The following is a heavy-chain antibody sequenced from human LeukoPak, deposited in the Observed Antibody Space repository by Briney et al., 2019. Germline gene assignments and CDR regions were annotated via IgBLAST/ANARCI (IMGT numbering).Heavy chain of an antibody. Sequence: ASVKVSCKVSGYSLTELSMHWVRQAPGKGLEWMGGFDPEDGKTIYAQKFQGRVTMTEDTSTDTAYMELSSLRSEDTAVYYCATRPYDNSGYYYYYFDYWGQGTLVTVSP. CDR1: GYSLTELS. CDR2: FDPEDGKT. V-gene: IGHV1-24*01. D-gene: IGHD3-22*01. CDR3: ATRPYDNSGYYYYYFDY. J-gene: IGHJ4*02.